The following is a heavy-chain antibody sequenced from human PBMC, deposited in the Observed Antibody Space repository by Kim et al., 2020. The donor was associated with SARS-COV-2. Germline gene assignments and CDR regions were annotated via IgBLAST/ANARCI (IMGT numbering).Heavy chain of an antibody. J-gene: IGHJ4*02. CDR3: ARDEIQLWD. V-gene: IGHV3-21*01. Sequence: SYISYADSVKGRFTISRDNAKNSLYLQMNSLRAEDTAVYYCARDEIQLWDWGQGTLVTVSS. D-gene: IGHD5-18*01. CDR2: SYI.